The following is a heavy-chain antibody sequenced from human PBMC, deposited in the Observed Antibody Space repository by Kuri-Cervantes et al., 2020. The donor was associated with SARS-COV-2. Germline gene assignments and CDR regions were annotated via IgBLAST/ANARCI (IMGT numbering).Heavy chain of an antibody. D-gene: IGHD6-13*01. J-gene: IGHJ3*02. Sequence: SETLSLTCAVYGGSFSGYYWSWIRQPPGKGLEWIGEINHSGSTNYNPSLKSRVTISVDTSKNQFSLKLSSVTAADTAVYYCARELLAAAGSHAFDIWGQGTMVTVSS. CDR3: ARELLAAAGSHAFDI. CDR1: GGSFSGYY. V-gene: IGHV4-34*01. CDR2: INHSGST.